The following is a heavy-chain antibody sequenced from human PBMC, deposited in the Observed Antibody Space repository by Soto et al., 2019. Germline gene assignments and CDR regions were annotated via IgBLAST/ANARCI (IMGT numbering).Heavy chain of an antibody. V-gene: IGHV1-69*18. J-gene: IGHJ4*02. CDR2: SIPVFGTT. CDR3: ARDGGFGELKY. CDR1: GDTFSGYP. Sequence: QVQLVQSGAELKKPGSSVKVSCKDSGDTFSGYPINWVRQAPGEGLEWMGRSIPVFGTTNDAQRFEGRVTFTADESTNTAYMELRGLLSEDTAVYYCARDGGFGELKYWGPGTLVTVSS. D-gene: IGHD3-10*01.